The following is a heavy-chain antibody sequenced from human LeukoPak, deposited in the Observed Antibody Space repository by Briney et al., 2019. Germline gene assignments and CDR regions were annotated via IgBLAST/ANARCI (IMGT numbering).Heavy chain of an antibody. CDR3: ARGPPLGDSGEYFQH. Sequence: ASVRVSCKASGYTFTDYYMHWVRQAPGQGLEWMGWINPNSGGTNYAQKFQGWVTMTRDTSISTAYMELSRLRSDDTAVYYCARGPPLGDSGEYFQHWGQGTLVTVSS. CDR1: GYTFTDYY. J-gene: IGHJ1*01. D-gene: IGHD5-12*01. V-gene: IGHV1-2*04. CDR2: INPNSGGT.